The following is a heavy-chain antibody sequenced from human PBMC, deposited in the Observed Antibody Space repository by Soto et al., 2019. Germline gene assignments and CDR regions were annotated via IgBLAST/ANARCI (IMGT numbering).Heavy chain of an antibody. J-gene: IGHJ3*02. D-gene: IGHD6-13*01. CDR3: ARVGPHNSSSWSRDAFDI. CDR1: GFTFSSYD. V-gene: IGHV3-13*01. CDR2: IGTAGDT. Sequence: GGSLRLSCAASGFTFSSYDMHWVRQATGKGLEWVSAIGTAGDTYYPGSVKGRFTISRENAKNSLYLQMNSLRAEDTAVYYCARVGPHNSSSWSRDAFDIWGQGTMVTVSS.